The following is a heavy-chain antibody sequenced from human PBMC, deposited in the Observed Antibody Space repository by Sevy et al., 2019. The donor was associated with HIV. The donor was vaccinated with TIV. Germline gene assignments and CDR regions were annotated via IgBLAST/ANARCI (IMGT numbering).Heavy chain of an antibody. CDR2: ISGNGDYT. Sequence: GGSLRLSCGASGFTFSNYAMSWVRQAPGKGLEWVSSISGNGDYTYYADSVKGRFTVSRDNSKNTLYLQMNSLRAEDNAVKYCAKDSGDDNYGLFDYWGQGTLVTVSS. J-gene: IGHJ4*02. V-gene: IGHV3-23*01. D-gene: IGHD5-18*01. CDR1: GFTFSNYA. CDR3: AKDSGDDNYGLFDY.